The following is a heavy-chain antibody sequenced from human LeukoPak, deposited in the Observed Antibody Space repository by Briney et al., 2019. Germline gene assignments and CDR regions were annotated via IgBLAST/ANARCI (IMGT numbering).Heavy chain of an antibody. V-gene: IGHV1-18*01. Sequence: GASVKVSCKASGYTFTSYGISWVRQAPGRGLEWMGWISAYNGNTNYAQKLQGRVTMTTDTSTSTAYMELRSLRSDDTAVYYCARVPRKKWPHLYYYYMDVWGKGTTVTISS. D-gene: IGHD5-12*01. CDR2: ISAYNGNT. J-gene: IGHJ6*03. CDR1: GYTFTSYG. CDR3: ARVPRKKWPHLYYYYMDV.